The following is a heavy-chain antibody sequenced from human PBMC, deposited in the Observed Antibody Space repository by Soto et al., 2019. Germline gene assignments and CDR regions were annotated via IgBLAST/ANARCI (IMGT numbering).Heavy chain of an antibody. J-gene: IGHJ5*02. D-gene: IGHD6-13*01. CDR1: GYSFTSHW. V-gene: IGHV5-51*01. Sequence: PGESLKISCKGSGYSFTSHWIAWVRQMPGEGLEWMGIINPADSDIRYSPSFQGQVSISVDKSINTAYLQWSSLKASDTAMYYCARHPRSWSHSQDFRWFDPWGQGTLVTVSS. CDR3: ARHPRSWSHSQDFRWFDP. CDR2: INPADSDI.